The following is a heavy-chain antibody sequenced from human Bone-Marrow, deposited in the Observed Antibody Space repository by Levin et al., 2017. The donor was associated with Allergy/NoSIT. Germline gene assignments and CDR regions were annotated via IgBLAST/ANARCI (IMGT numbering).Heavy chain of an antibody. D-gene: IGHD4-17*01. CDR1: GFSLSTSQVG. CDR2: IYWDDDN. V-gene: IGHV2-5*02. CDR3: AHTSGAYGDRDSPFDY. J-gene: IGHJ4*02. Sequence: VSGPTLVKPTQTLTLTCTFSGFSLSTSQVGVGWIRQPPGKALEWLALIYWDDDNRYSPSLKSRLTFTKDTSKNQVVLTMTNMDPVDTATYYCAHTSGAYGDRDSPFDYWGQGTLVTVSS.